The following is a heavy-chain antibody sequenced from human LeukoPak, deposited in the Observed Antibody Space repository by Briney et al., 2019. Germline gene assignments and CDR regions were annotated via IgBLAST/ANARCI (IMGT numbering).Heavy chain of an antibody. D-gene: IGHD3-10*01. CDR1: GFTFRRYD. CDR2: ISSDGDT. V-gene: IGHV3-13*04. J-gene: IGHJ5*02. Sequence: PGGSLRLSCAASGFTFRRYDMHGVRQATGKGLEWVSPISSDGDTYYPGSVKGRFTMSRDDAKSTLYLQTNRLRAGDTAVYYCVRGSGNYYVSCASNSWGQGTLVTVSS. CDR3: VRGSGNYYVSCASNS.